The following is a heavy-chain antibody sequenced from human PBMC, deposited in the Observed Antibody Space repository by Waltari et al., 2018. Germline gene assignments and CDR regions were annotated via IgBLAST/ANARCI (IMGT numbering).Heavy chain of an antibody. J-gene: IGHJ6*02. Sequence: QVQLVESGGGVVQPGRSLRLSCAASGFTFRSYAMHWVRQAPGKGLEWVAVISYDGSNKYYADSVKGRFTISRDNSKNTLYLQMNSLRAEDTAVYYCARVGYDLRYGMDVWGQGTTVTVSS. CDR3: ARVGYDLRYGMDV. V-gene: IGHV3-30*01. CDR1: GFTFRSYA. D-gene: IGHD3-3*01. CDR2: ISYDGSNK.